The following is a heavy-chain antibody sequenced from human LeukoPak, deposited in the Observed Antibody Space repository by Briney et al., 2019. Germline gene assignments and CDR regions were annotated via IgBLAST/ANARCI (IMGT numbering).Heavy chain of an antibody. J-gene: IGHJ4*02. Sequence: ASVKVSCKASGYTFTGYYIHWVRQAPGQGLEWMGWINPNSGGTSFAQKFQGRVTMTRDTSISTAFMELSRLRSDDTAVYYCASRQQLVLDYWGQGTLVTVSS. CDR1: GYTFTGYY. CDR2: INPNSGGT. D-gene: IGHD6-13*01. CDR3: ASRQQLVLDY. V-gene: IGHV1-2*02.